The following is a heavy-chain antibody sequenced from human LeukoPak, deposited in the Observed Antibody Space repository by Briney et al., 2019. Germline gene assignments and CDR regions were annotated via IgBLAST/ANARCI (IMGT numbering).Heavy chain of an antibody. D-gene: IGHD3-22*01. CDR2: IDPSSGGT. J-gene: IGHJ4*02. V-gene: IGHV1-46*01. CDR3: ARLIGDYYDNSRSSYWHGHLDY. CDR1: GYTFTRNY. Sequence: ASVKVSCKASGYTFTRNYINWLRQAPGQGLEWTGMIDPSSGGTAYAQKFQDRVTMTSDTSTSTVYMELNSLRSEDTAVYYCARLIGDYYDNSRSSYWHGHLDYWGQGALVTVSS.